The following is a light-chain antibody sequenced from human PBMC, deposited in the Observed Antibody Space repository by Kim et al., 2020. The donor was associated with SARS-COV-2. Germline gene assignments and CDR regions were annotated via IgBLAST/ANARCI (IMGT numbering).Light chain of an antibody. Sequence: LGASVMLTCRRSSGNSSYVMAWHQQRPGKGPRYLMKVNSDGSHTKGDGIPDRFSGSSSGAERYLTISGLQSEDEADYYCQTWGTVIFGGGTQLTVL. CDR3: QTWGTVI. CDR1: SGNSSYV. V-gene: IGLV4-69*01. J-gene: IGLJ2*01. CDR2: VNSDGSH.